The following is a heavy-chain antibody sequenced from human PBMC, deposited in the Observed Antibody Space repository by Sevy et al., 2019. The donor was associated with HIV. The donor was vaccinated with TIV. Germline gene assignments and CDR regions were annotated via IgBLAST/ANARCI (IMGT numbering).Heavy chain of an antibody. CDR2: IKSKAYGGTT. D-gene: IGHD1-26*01. J-gene: IGHJ4*02. CDR1: GFTFGDYC. V-gene: IGHV3-49*04. CDR3: TRWSGSQSIFDY. Sequence: GGSLRLSCTASGFTFGDYCMSWVRQAPGKGLEWISFIKSKAYGGTTGNAASVKGRFTISRDASKSIAYLQMNNLQTEDTAVYFCTRWSGSQSIFDYWGRGTLVTVSS.